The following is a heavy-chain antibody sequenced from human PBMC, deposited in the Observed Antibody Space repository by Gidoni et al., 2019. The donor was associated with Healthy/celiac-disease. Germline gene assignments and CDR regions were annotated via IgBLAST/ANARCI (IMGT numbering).Heavy chain of an antibody. D-gene: IGHD3-3*01. CDR2: IYTSGST. J-gene: IGHJ3*02. CDR3: ARVTRFRGVVIINAFDI. V-gene: IGHV4-61*02. CDR1: GGSISRGSYY. Sequence: QVQLQESGPGLVKPSQTLSLTCTVSGGSISRGSYYWSWIRQPAGKGLEWIGRIYTSGSTNYNPSLKSRVTMSVDTSKNQFSLKLSSVTAADTAVYYCARVTRFRGVVIINAFDIWGQGTMVTVSS.